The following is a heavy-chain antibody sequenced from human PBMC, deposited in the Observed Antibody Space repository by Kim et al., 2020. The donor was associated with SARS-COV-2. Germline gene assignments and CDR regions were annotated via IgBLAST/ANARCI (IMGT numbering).Heavy chain of an antibody. CDR1: GFTFSSYA. Sequence: GGSLRLSCAASGFTFSSYAMSWVRQALGKGLEWVSAISGSGGSTYYADSVKGRYTISRDNSKNTLYLQMNSLRAEDTAVYYCAKEGTGGSYFFDYWGQGTLVTVSS. D-gene: IGHD1-26*01. CDR2: ISGSGGST. V-gene: IGHV3-23*01. J-gene: IGHJ4*02. CDR3: AKEGTGGSYFFDY.